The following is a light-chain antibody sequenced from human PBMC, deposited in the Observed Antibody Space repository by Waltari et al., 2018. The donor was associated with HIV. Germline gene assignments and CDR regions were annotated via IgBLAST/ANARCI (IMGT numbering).Light chain of an antibody. CDR2: QDS. V-gene: IGLV3-1*01. CDR3: QAWDSSTVV. J-gene: IGLJ2*01. Sequence: SYELTQPPSVSVSPGQTASITCSGDKLGDKYACWYQQKPGQSPVLVIYQDSKRSSGIPERFSGSNSGNTATLTISGTQAMDEADYYCQAWDSSTVVVGGGTKLTVL. CDR1: KLGDKY.